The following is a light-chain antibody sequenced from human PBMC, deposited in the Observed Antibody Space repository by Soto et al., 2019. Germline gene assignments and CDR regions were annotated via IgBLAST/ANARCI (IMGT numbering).Light chain of an antibody. V-gene: IGKV3-20*01. CDR1: QSVSSSF. Sequence: DIVLTQSPATLSLSPGERATLSCRASQSVSSSFLAWYQQKVGQAPRLLIYGASSRATGIPDRFSGSGSGTDFTLTISRLEPEDFAVYYCQQYGSSPRTFGQGTRLEIK. J-gene: IGKJ5*01. CDR3: QQYGSSPRT. CDR2: GAS.